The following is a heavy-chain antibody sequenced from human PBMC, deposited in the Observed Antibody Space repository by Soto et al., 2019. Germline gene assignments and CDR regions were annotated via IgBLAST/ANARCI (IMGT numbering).Heavy chain of an antibody. D-gene: IGHD2-2*01. V-gene: IGHV1-69*06. CDR2: IITIFGTA. CDR1: GGTFSSYA. J-gene: IGHJ5*02. Sequence: ASVKVSCKDSGGTFSSYAISWVRQATGQGLEWTGGIITIFGTANYAQKSHGRVTITADKSTSTAYMELSSVISEDTAVYYCARDLSSVVVVPAAIAEHTNWFDPWGQGALVTVSS. CDR3: ARDLSSVVVVPAAIAEHTNWFDP.